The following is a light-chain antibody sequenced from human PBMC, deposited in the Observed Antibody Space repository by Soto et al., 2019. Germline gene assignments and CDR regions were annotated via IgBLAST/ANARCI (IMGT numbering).Light chain of an antibody. Sequence: QSALTQPRSVSGSPGQSLTISCSGDVGGHSSDSWYQQYPGKAPKLIIYDVTHRPSGVPDRFSGFKFGNTASLTISGLQPADEADYHCCSYVGGYTFVLFGGGTKLTVL. CDR1: VGGHSS. CDR2: DVT. J-gene: IGLJ2*01. CDR3: CSYVGGYTFVL. V-gene: IGLV2-11*01.